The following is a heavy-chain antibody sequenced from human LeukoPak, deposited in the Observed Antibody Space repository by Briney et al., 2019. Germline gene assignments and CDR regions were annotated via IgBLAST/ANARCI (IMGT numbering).Heavy chain of an antibody. D-gene: IGHD3-22*01. CDR2: GSDVGGT. Sequence: PSETLSLTCAVYGASLNGHYWSWIRQPPGKGLEWIGEGSDVGGTKYNPSLKSRVTISADTSKNQFSLKLSSVTAADTAVYYCARHRSPVDYYYDSSGYWAWGQGTLVTVSS. J-gene: IGHJ5*02. V-gene: IGHV4-34*01. CDR1: GASLNGHY. CDR3: ARHRSPVDYYYDSSGYWA.